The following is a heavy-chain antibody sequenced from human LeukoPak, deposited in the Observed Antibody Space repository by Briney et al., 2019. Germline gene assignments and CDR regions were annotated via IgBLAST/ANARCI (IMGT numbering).Heavy chain of an antibody. D-gene: IGHD3-22*01. Sequence: SETLSLTCTVCGGSIISYYWSWIRQPPGKGLEWIGYIYHRGSTNYNPSLKSRVTISVDTYKNQFSLKLSSVPAADTAVYYCARVGSGYTFDNWGPKTLVTVSS. CDR1: GGSIISYY. J-gene: IGHJ4*02. CDR3: ARVGSGYTFDN. V-gene: IGHV4-59*01. CDR2: IYHRGST.